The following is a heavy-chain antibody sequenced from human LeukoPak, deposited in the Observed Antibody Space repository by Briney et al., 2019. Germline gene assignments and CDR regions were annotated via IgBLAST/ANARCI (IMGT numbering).Heavy chain of an antibody. CDR1: GFTFSSYS. Sequence: GGTLRLSCAASGFTFSSYSMNCARQAPGKGLECVLSISSSSSYIYYADSVKGRFTISRDNAKNSLYLQMNSLRAEATAVYYCARDLINVLLWFGELSYYYGMDVWGQGATVTVSS. CDR2: ISSSSSYI. V-gene: IGHV3-21*01. J-gene: IGHJ6*02. CDR3: ARDLINVLLWFGELSYYYGMDV. D-gene: IGHD3-10*01.